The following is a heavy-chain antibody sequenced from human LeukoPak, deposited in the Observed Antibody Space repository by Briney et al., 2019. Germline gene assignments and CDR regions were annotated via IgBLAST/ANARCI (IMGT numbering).Heavy chain of an antibody. J-gene: IGHJ6*02. D-gene: IGHD4-23*01. CDR2: IIPILGIA. Sequence: SVKVSCKASGGTFSSCAISWVRQAPGQGLEWMGRIIPILGIANYAQKFQGRVTITADKSTSTAYMELSSLRSEDTAVYYCARSPKGKDSYYYYYGMDVWGQGTTVTVSS. CDR3: ARSPKGKDSYYYYYGMDV. V-gene: IGHV1-69*04. CDR1: GGTFSSCA.